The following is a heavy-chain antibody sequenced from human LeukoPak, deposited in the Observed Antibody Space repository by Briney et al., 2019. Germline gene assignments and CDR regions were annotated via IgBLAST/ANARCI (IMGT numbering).Heavy chain of an antibody. D-gene: IGHD1-26*01. J-gene: IGHJ4*02. CDR2: INPNSGGT. V-gene: IGHV1-2*02. Sequence: ASVKVSCKASGYTFTGYYMHWVRQAPGQGLEWMGWINPNSGGTNYAQKFQGRVTMTRDTSISTAYMELSRLRSDDTAVYYCARLSIRGDIVGANDYWGQGTLVTVSS. CDR1: GYTFTGYY. CDR3: ARLSIRGDIVGANDY.